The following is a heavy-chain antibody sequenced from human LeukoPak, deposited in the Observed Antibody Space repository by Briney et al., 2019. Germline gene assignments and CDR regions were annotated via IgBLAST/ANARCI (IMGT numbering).Heavy chain of an antibody. J-gene: IGHJ6*03. CDR3: GRGLRYFDRYYYYYMDV. D-gene: IGHD3-9*01. CDR1: GYSIRSGYY. CDR2: IYHSGST. Sequence: SETLSLTCTVSGYSIRSGYYWGWIRQPPGKGLEWIGSIYHSGSTYYNPSLKSRVTISVDTSKNQFSLKLSSVTAADTAVYYCGRGLRYFDRYYYYYMDVWGKGTTVTISS. V-gene: IGHV4-38-2*02.